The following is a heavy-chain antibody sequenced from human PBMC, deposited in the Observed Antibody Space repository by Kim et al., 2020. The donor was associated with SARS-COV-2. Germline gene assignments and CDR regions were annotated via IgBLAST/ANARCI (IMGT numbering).Heavy chain of an antibody. V-gene: IGHV3-30*18. CDR2: ISYDGSNK. CDR1: GFTFSSYG. CDR3: AKQIPSGDSSGYTLFYYY. J-gene: IGHJ6*01. Sequence: GGSLRLSCAASGFTFSSYGMHWVRQAPGKGLEWVAVISYDGSNKYYADSVKGRFTISRDNSKNTLYLQMNSLRAEDTAVYYCAKQIPSGDSSGYTLFYYY. D-gene: IGHD3-22*01.